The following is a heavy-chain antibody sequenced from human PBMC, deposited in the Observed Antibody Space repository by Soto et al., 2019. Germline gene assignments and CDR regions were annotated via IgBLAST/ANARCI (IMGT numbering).Heavy chain of an antibody. Sequence: GWSLRLSCAASGFTFSSYGMHWVRQAPGKGLEWVAVISYDGSNKYYADSVKGRFTISRDNSKNTLYLQMNSLRAEDTAVYYCVRSSITYYYDSSGYYYFDYWGQGTLVTVSS. CDR2: ISYDGSNK. CDR1: GFTFSSYG. V-gene: IGHV3-30*03. D-gene: IGHD3-22*01. CDR3: VRSSITYYYDSSGYYYFDY. J-gene: IGHJ4*02.